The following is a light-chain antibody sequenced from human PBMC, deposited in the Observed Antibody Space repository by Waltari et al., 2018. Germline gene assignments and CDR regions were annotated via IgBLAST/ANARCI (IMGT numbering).Light chain of an antibody. V-gene: IGKV3-20*01. CDR2: GAS. Sequence: EIVLTQSPGTLSLSPGERATLSCRASQSISSRFFAWYQHKPGQAPRLVIYGASSRLTGIPARFSGSGSGTDFTLTISKLEPEDFAVYYCHQYSTSPYTFGQGTKLQI. CDR3: HQYSTSPYT. J-gene: IGKJ2*01. CDR1: QSISSRF.